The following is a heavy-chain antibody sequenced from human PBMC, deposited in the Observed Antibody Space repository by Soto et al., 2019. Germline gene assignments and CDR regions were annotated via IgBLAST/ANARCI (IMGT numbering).Heavy chain of an antibody. CDR2: SVPTLGLA. CDR1: GDACRDPI. Sequence: KADWKGVGDACRDPIVTWRRKKPGQGLEWMGRSVPTLGLANYAQTFQGRVTITADTSMTTAYLELTGLTSADSAVYYCASGDCSGGRCYSDFDFWGQGTLVTVSS. CDR3: ASGDCSGGRCYSDFDF. D-gene: IGHD2-15*01. J-gene: IGHJ4*02. V-gene: IGHV1-69*02.